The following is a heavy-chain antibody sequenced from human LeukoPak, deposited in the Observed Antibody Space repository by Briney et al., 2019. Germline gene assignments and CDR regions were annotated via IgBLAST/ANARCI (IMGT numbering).Heavy chain of an antibody. CDR1: GGSISSYY. Sequence: SETLSLTCTVSGGSISSYYWSWIRQPPGKGLEWIGYIYTSGSTNYNPSLKSRVTISVDTSKNQFSLKLSSVTAADTAVYYCARHVGYCSSTSCYGAHAFDIWGQGTMVTVSS. CDR3: ARHVGYCSSTSCYGAHAFDI. CDR2: IYTSGST. V-gene: IGHV4-4*09. D-gene: IGHD2-2*03. J-gene: IGHJ3*02.